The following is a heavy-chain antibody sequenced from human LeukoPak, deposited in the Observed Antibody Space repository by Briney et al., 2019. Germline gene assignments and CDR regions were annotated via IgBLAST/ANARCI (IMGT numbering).Heavy chain of an antibody. CDR3: TRNSGWYGLS. CDR2: IDYDGGSG. D-gene: IGHD6-19*01. J-gene: IGHJ1*01. Sequence: GGSLRLSCAASGFTFSSYGMSWIRQAPGKGLEWVSSIDYDGGSGHYADSVKGRFTISRDNSNNTLFLHLNSLRGEDTAVYYCTRNSGWYGLSWGQGTLVTVSS. CDR1: GFTFSSYG. V-gene: IGHV3-23*01.